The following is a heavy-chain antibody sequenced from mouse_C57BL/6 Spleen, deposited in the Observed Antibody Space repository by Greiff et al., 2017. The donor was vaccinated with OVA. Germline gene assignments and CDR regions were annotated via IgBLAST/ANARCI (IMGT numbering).Heavy chain of an antibody. Sequence: EVQLQQSGPELVKPGASVKISCKASGYTFTDYYMNWVKQSHGKSLEWIGDINPNNGGTSYNQKFKGKATLTVDKSSSTAYMELRSLTSEDSAVYYCARTTTVYYYAMDYWGQGTSVTVSS. V-gene: IGHV1-26*01. CDR3: ARTTTVYYYAMDY. CDR1: GYTFTDYY. CDR2: INPNNGGT. D-gene: IGHD1-1*01. J-gene: IGHJ4*01.